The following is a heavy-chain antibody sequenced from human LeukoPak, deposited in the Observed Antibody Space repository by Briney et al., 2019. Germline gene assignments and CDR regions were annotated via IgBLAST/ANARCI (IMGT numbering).Heavy chain of an antibody. V-gene: IGHV4-31*02. D-gene: IGHD6-13*01. Sequence: SQTLSPTCTLSGGSINSGGYYWSWIRQHPGKGLEWIGYSYYSGNTYYNPSLKSPVTLSVDTSKNQFSLKVISVTAADTAVYYCARGLAANYFFDYWGQGTLVTVSS. CDR3: ARGLAANYFFDY. CDR2: SYYSGNT. J-gene: IGHJ4*02. CDR1: GGSINSGGYY.